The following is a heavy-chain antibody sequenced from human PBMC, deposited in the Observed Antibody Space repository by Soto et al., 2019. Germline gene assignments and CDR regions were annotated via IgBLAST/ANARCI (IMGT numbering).Heavy chain of an antibody. CDR1: GFSFSSYN. CDR3: TRYEEVPSAMGYYYYMDV. J-gene: IGHJ6*03. CDR2: ISSSSGTM. V-gene: IGHV3-48*01. D-gene: IGHD2-2*01. Sequence: GGSLRLSCAASGFSFSSYNMNWVRQAPGKGLEWVSYISSSSGTMYYADSVKGRFTISRDNAKNSLFLQMNSLRAEDTAVYYCTRYEEVPSAMGYYYYMDVWGKGTTVTVSS.